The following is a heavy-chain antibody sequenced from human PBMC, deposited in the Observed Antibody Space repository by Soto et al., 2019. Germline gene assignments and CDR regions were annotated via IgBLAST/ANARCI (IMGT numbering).Heavy chain of an antibody. CDR1: GINFHNYA. CDR2: INWNTGVI. V-gene: IGHV3-9*01. D-gene: IGHD1-26*01. Sequence: EVQVVESGGGLVQPGRSLRLSCVASGINFHNYAMQWVRQVPGKDLEWVSGINWNTGVIGYADSVKGRFILSRDNAKNSLYLEMNSLRVEDTALSYCAIKKYDTGGSDCWGPGTVVNVSS. J-gene: IGHJ4*02. CDR3: AIKKYDTGGSDC.